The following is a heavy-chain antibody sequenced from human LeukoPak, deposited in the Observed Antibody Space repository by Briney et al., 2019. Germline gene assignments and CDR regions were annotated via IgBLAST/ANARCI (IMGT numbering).Heavy chain of an antibody. CDR2: INPNSGGT. CDR1: GYTFTGYY. D-gene: IGHD4-17*01. V-gene: IGHV1-2*02. J-gene: IGHJ5*02. CDR3: ASTTVIDNWFDP. Sequence: ASVKVSCKASGYTFTGYYMHWVRQAPGQGLEWMGWINPNSGGTNYAQKFQGRVTMARDTSISTAYMELSRLRSDDTAVYYCASTTVIDNWFDPWSQGTLVTVSS.